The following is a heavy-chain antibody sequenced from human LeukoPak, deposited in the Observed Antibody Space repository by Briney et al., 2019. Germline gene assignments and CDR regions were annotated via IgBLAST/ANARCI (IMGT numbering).Heavy chain of an antibody. CDR1: GFTFSSYW. J-gene: IGHJ4*02. CDR2: IKQDGSEK. D-gene: IGHD7-27*01. Sequence: GGSLRLSCAASGFTFSSYWMSWVRQAPGKGLERVANIKQDGSEKYYVDSVKGRFTISRDNAKNSLYLQMNSLRAEDTAVYYCARTGETGDLDYWGQGTLVTVSS. V-gene: IGHV3-7*01. CDR3: ARTGETGDLDY.